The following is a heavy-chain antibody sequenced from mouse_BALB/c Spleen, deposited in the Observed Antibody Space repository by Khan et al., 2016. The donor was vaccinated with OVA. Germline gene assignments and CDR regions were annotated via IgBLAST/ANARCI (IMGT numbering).Heavy chain of an antibody. D-gene: IGHD1-1*01. Sequence: QIQLVQSGPELKKPGETVKISCKASGYTFTNYGMNWVKQAPGKGFKWMGWINTNTGEPTYAEEFKGRFVFSLETSANTAYLRINNLKNEGTATYFCAKEITSLFDYWGQGTSLTVSS. CDR3: AKEITSLFDY. V-gene: IGHV9-3*02. CDR1: GYTFTNYG. J-gene: IGHJ2*02. CDR2: INTNTGEP.